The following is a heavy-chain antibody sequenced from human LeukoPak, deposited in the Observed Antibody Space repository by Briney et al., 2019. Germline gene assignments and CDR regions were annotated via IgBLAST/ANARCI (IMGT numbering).Heavy chain of an antibody. D-gene: IGHD3-22*01. CDR2: ISYDGSNK. V-gene: IGHV3-30*18. J-gene: IGHJ3*02. CDR3: AKAETYDSSGYYYSSYAFDI. CDR1: GFTFSNYI. Sequence: TGGSLTLSCAASGFTFSNYIMHWVRQAPGKGLEWVAVISYDGSNKYYADSVKGRFTISRDNSKNTLYLQMNSLRAEDTAVYYCAKAETYDSSGYYYSSYAFDIWGQGTMVTVSS.